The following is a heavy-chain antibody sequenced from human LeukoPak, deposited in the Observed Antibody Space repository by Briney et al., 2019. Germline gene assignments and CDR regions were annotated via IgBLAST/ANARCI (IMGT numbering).Heavy chain of an antibody. CDR3: ARDHEYYYGSGSYYPGGCDY. Sequence: ASVKVSFKASGYTFTSYYMHWVRQAPGQGLEWMGIINPSGGSTSYAQKFQGRVTVTRDTSTSTVYMELSSLRSEDTAVYYCARDHEYYYGSGSYYPGGCDYWGQGTLVTVSS. V-gene: IGHV1-46*01. CDR2: INPSGGST. D-gene: IGHD3-10*01. CDR1: GYTFTSYY. J-gene: IGHJ4*02.